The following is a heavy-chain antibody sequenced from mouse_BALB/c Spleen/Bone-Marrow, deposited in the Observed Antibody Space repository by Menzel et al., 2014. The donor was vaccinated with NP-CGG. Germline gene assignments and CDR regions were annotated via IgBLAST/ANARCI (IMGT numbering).Heavy chain of an antibody. CDR3: ARRASGGRYGFAY. D-gene: IGHD1-1*02. Sequence: QVQLQQPGAELAKPGASLKMSCKASGYTFTSYWMHWVKQRPGQGLEWIGNINPTTDYTEYNQKFKDKATLTADKSSSTAFMQLSSLTSEDSAVYYCARRASGGRYGFAYWGQGTLVTVSA. V-gene: IGHV1-7*01. J-gene: IGHJ3*01. CDR1: GYTFTSYW. CDR2: INPTTDYT.